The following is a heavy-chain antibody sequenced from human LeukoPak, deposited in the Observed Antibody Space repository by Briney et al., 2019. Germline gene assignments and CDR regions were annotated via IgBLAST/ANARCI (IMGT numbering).Heavy chain of an antibody. J-gene: IGHJ4*02. CDR2: TSSSSSYI. V-gene: IGHV3-21*01. D-gene: IGHD2-2*01. CDR1: GFTFSSYS. CDR3: ARRGTYQPLLGY. Sequence: RGSLRLSCAASGFTFSSYSMNWVRQAPGKGLEWVSSTSSSSSYIYYADSVKGRFTISRDNAKNSLYLQMNSLRAEDTAVYYCARRGTYQPLLGYWGQGTLVTVSS.